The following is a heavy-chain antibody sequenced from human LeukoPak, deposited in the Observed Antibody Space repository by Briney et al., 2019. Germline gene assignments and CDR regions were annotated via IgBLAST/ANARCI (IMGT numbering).Heavy chain of an antibody. V-gene: IGHV3-7*03. CDR1: GFTFSSYW. D-gene: IGHD3-3*01. CDR2: IKQDGGEK. Sequence: GGSLRLSCAASGFTFSSYWMSWVRQAPGKGLEWVANIKQDGGEKYYVDSVKGRFTISRDNAKNSLYLQMNSLRAEDTAVYYCARVSGYYDFWSGYYPYYYYGMDVWGQGTTVTVSS. CDR3: ARVSGYYDFWSGYYPYYYYGMDV. J-gene: IGHJ6*02.